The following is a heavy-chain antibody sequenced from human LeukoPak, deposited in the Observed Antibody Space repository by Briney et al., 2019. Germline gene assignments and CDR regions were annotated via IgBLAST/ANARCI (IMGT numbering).Heavy chain of an antibody. V-gene: IGHV3-30-3*01. CDR3: AKKRDAFDI. CDR1: GFTFSSYA. Sequence: GRSLRLSCAASGFTFSSYAMHWVRQAPGKGLEWVAVISYDGSNKYYADSVKGRFTISRDNSKNTLYLHMNSLRAEDTAMYYCAKKRDAFDIWGQGTVVAVSS. CDR2: ISYDGSNK. D-gene: IGHD5-24*01. J-gene: IGHJ3*02.